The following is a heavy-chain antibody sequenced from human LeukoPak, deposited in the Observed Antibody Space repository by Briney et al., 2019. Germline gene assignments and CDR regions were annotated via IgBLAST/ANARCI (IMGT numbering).Heavy chain of an antibody. CDR3: AGGVAANYYFDY. Sequence: SVKVSCKASGGTFNSYAISWVRQAPGQGLEWMGRIIPIFGTANYAQKFQGRVTITTDESTSTAYMELSSLRSEDTAVYYCAGGVAANYYFDYWGQGTLVTVSS. J-gene: IGHJ4*02. V-gene: IGHV1-69*05. CDR1: GGTFNSYA. CDR2: IIPIFGTA. D-gene: IGHD2-15*01.